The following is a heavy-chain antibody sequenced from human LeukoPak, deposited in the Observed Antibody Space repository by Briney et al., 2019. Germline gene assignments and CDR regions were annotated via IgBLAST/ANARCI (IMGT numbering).Heavy chain of an antibody. CDR2: ISPNSGT. Sequence: GASVKVSCKASGYTFSGSYMHWVRQAPGQGREWMGWISPNSGTNYSKRIQGRGTMTRDTSITTPYMGLTRLRSEDTAVYYCARGKMNGDDFDYWGQGTRVTVSS. CDR3: ARGKMNGDDFDY. D-gene: IGHD4-17*01. V-gene: IGHV1-2*02. J-gene: IGHJ4*02. CDR1: GYTFSGSY.